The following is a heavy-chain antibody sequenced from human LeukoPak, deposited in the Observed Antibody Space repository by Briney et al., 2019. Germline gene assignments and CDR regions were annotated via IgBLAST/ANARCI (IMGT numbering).Heavy chain of an antibody. CDR1: GFTLSNYA. CDR2: ISGRGGRT. V-gene: IGHV3-23*01. CDR3: AAGYTTGWYVRYFDY. Sequence: PGGSLRLSCVASGFTLSNYAMSWVRQAPGKGLEGVSSISGRGGRTYQAENVKGRFTISRDNSKNTLYLQMNSLRDEDTAIYYCAAGYTTGWYVRYFDYWGQGTLVTVSS. J-gene: IGHJ4*02. D-gene: IGHD6-19*01.